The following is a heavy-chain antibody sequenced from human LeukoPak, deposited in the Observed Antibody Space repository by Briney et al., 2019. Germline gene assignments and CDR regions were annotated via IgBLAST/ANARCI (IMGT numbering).Heavy chain of an antibody. CDR2: IYYSGST. CDR1: GGSISSGDYY. D-gene: IGHD3-10*01. J-gene: IGHJ2*01. CDR3: ASQTLGYWYFDL. V-gene: IGHV4-30-4*01. Sequence: SQTLSLTCTVSGGSISSGDYYWSWIRQPPGKGLEWIGYIYYSGSTYYNPSLKSLVTISVDTSKNQFSLKLSSVTAADTAVYYCASQTLGYWYFDLWGRGTLVTVSS.